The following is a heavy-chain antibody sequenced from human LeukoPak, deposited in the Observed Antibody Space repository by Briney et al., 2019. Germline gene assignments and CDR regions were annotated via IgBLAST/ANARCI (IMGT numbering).Heavy chain of an antibody. V-gene: IGHV3-21*01. Sequence: TGGSLRLSCAGSGFTFSSYSMNWVRQAPGKGLERVSSITSSNNYIYYADSMKGRFTISRDNAKNSLYLQMNSLRAEDTAVYYCVTTWGAHYWYFDLWGRGALVTVSS. CDR2: ITSSNNYI. CDR1: GFTFSSYS. CDR3: VTTWGAHYWYFDL. J-gene: IGHJ2*01. D-gene: IGHD1-26*01.